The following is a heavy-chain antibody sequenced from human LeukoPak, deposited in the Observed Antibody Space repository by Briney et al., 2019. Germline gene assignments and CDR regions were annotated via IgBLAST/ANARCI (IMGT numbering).Heavy chain of an antibody. V-gene: IGHV1-8*01. J-gene: IGHJ4*02. CDR3: ARGVGMYYYDSSGYYPDY. CDR2: MNPNSGTT. CDR1: GYTFTSYD. Sequence: GPVKVSCKASGYTFTSYDINWVRQATGQGLEWMGWMNPNSGTTGYAQKFQGRVTMTRNTSISTAYMELSSLRSEDTAVYYCARGVGMYYYDSSGYYPDYWGQGTLVTVSS. D-gene: IGHD3-22*01.